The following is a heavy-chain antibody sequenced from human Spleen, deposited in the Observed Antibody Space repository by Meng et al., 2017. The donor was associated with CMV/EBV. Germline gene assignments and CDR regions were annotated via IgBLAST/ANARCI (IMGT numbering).Heavy chain of an antibody. V-gene: IGHV3-9*01. CDR2: IGYNSDYI. J-gene: IGHJ5*02. CDR1: GFTFDRSA. D-gene: IGHD2-2*02. Sequence: SLKISCAASGFTFDRSAIHWVRQVPGKGLEWVSGIGYNSDYIGYADSVKGRFTISRDNAKNALYLQMNSLRAEDTAVYYCARLRDCSSTSCYTYLWGVFDPWGQGTLVTVSS. CDR3: ARLRDCSSTSCYTYLWGVFDP.